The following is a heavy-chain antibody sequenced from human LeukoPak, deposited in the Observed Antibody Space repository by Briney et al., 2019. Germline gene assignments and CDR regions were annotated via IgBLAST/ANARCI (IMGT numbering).Heavy chain of an antibody. CDR2: ISGSGGTT. V-gene: IGHV3-23*01. CDR3: ARDKGGYPFDP. J-gene: IGHJ5*02. Sequence: PGGSLRLSCAASGFTFSSYAMSWVRQAPGKGLEWVSGISGSGGTTYSADSVKGRFTISRDNSKNTLYLQMNSLRSDDTAVYYCARDKGGYPFDPWGQGTLVTVSS. D-gene: IGHD5-12*01. CDR1: GFTFSSYA.